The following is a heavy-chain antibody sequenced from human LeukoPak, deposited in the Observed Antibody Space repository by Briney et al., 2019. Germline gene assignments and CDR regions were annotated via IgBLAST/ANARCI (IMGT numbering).Heavy chain of an antibody. Sequence: GGSLRLSCAASGFTFSSYSMNWVRQAPGEGLEWVSSISSSSSYIYYADSVKGRFTISRDNAKNSLYLQMNSLRAEDTAVYYCAQGRDDYVWGSYRYNYWGQGTLVTVSS. J-gene: IGHJ4*01. CDR3: AQGRDDYVWGSYRYNY. CDR2: ISSSSSYI. CDR1: GFTFSSYS. V-gene: IGHV3-21*01. D-gene: IGHD3-16*02.